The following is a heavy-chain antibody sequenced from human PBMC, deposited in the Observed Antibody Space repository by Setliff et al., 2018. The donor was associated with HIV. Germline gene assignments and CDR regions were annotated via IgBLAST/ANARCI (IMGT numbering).Heavy chain of an antibody. Sequence: PGGSLRLSCAASGFTFEDYSMNWVRQAPGKGLEWVSAISSGGEIMFYADSVKGRFTISRDNSKNTLYLQMISLRADDTAVYYCAKSLLVAGNDYWGQGTLVTVSS. D-gene: IGHD2-8*02. J-gene: IGHJ4*02. CDR1: GFTFEDYS. CDR2: ISSGGEIM. V-gene: IGHV3-23*01. CDR3: AKSLLVAGNDY.